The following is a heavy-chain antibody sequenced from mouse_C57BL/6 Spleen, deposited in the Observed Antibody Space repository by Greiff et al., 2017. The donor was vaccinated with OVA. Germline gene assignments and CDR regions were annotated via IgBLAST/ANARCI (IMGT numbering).Heavy chain of an antibody. Sequence: EVKLMESGGGLVKPGGSLKLSCAASGFTFSSYAMSWVRQTPEKRLEWVATISDGGSYTYYPDNVKGRFTISRDNAKNNLYLQMSHLKSEDTAMYYCARDNLGAYWGQGTLVTVSA. D-gene: IGHD4-1*01. CDR2: ISDGGSYT. J-gene: IGHJ3*01. V-gene: IGHV5-4*01. CDR1: GFTFSSYA. CDR3: ARDNLGAY.